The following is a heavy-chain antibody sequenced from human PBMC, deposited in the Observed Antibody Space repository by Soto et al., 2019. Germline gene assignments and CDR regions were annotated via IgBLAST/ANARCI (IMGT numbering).Heavy chain of an antibody. Sequence: QVQLVQSGAEVKKPGSSVKVSCKASGGTFSSYPINWVRQAPGQGLEWMGRIIPILATANYAPKFQGRVTITADKSTSTAYMELSSLRSDDTAVYYCAREYCRGGSCYGYYGMAVWGQGTEVTVSS. CDR3: AREYCRGGSCYGYYGMAV. CDR1: GGTFSSYP. D-gene: IGHD2-15*01. CDR2: IIPILATA. J-gene: IGHJ6*02. V-gene: IGHV1-69*08.